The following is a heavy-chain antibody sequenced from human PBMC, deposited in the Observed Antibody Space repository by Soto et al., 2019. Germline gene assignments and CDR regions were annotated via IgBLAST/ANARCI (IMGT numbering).Heavy chain of an antibody. D-gene: IGHD2-2*01. CDR2: IYSGGRT. V-gene: IGHV3-53*01. CDR1: GFTVSSNY. J-gene: IGHJ6*02. Sequence: GGSLRLSCAASGFTVSSNYMTWVRQAPGKGLEWVSVIYSGGRTYHADSVKGRFTISRDNSKNTLYLQMNSLRAEDTAVYYCAIAAGSSIYYFYGMEVWGQGTTVT. CDR3: AIAAGSSIYYFYGMEV.